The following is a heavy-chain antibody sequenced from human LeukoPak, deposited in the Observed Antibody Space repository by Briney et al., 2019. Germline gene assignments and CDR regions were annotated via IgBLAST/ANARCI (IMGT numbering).Heavy chain of an antibody. CDR3: AKDHMYCSGGSCYSWDY. CDR1: GFTFSSYA. Sequence: GSLRLSCAASGFTFSSYAMSWVRQAPGKGLEWVSAISGSGGSTYYADSVKGRFTISRDNSKNTLYQQMNSLRAEDTAVYYCAKDHMYCSGGSCYSWDYWGQGTLVTVSS. CDR2: ISGSGGST. J-gene: IGHJ4*02. D-gene: IGHD2-15*01. V-gene: IGHV3-23*01.